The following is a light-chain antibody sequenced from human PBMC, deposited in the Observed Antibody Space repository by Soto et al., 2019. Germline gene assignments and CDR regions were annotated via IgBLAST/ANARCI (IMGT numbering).Light chain of an antibody. V-gene: IGKV3D-20*02. CDR2: AAS. CDR3: QQRSSWPIT. Sequence: EILLTQSPGTLSLSPGERATLSCRGSQSVSGNYLAWYHQKPGQAPRLLIYAASSRATGSPDRLSGGGSGTDLTLTISRMETEDFEVYYCQQRSSWPITFGQGTRLEIK. J-gene: IGKJ5*01. CDR1: QSVSGNY.